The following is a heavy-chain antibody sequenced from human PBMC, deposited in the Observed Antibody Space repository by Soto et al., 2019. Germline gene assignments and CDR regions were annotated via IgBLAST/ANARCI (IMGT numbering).Heavy chain of an antibody. CDR2: ISSTTNYI. V-gene: IGHV3-21*06. CDR1: GFIFSRYS. Sequence: GGSMRLSSAPSGFIFSRYSINWVRQAQGKGLEWVSSISSTTNYIYYGDSMKGRFTISRDNAKNSLYLEMNSLRAEDTAVYYCARESEDLTSNFDYWGQGTRVTVSS. CDR3: ARESEDLTSNFDY. J-gene: IGHJ4*02.